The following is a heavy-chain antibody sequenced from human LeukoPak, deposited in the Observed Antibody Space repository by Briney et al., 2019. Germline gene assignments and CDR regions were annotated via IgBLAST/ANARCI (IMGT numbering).Heavy chain of an antibody. D-gene: IGHD3-22*01. CDR3: AKHYYDNTGDEAHDAFNI. Sequence: LSLTCTVSGGSISSSNWWSWVRQPPGKGLEWVAVIAYDENNKYYADSVKGRFTISRDKSKNTLYLQMNSLRAEDTAVYYCAKHYYDNTGDEAHDAFNIWGQGTMVTVSS. J-gene: IGHJ3*02. V-gene: IGHV3-30*18. CDR2: IAYDENNK. CDR1: GGSISSSN.